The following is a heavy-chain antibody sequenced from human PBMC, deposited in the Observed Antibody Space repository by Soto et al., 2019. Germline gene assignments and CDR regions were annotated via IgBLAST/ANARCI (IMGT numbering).Heavy chain of an antibody. CDR3: ATTTGTDYYDSSGPDDY. Sequence: ASVKVSCKASGGTFSSYAISWVRQAPGQGLEWMGGIIPIFGTANYAQKFQGRVTITADESTSTAYMELSSLRSEDTAVYYCATTTGTDYYDSSGPDDYWGQGTLVTVSS. V-gene: IGHV1-69*13. D-gene: IGHD3-22*01. J-gene: IGHJ4*02. CDR2: IIPIFGTA. CDR1: GGTFSSYA.